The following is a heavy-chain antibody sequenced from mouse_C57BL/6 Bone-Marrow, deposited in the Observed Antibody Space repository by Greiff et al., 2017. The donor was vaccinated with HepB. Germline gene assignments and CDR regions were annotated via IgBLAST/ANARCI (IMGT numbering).Heavy chain of an antibody. CDR3: TREGIYYDYDGAWFAY. V-gene: IGHV5-9-1*02. J-gene: IGHJ3*01. D-gene: IGHD2-4*01. CDR2: ISSGGDYI. CDR1: GFTFSSYA. Sequence: EVQVVESGEGLVKPGGSLKLSCAASGFTFSSYAMSWVRQTPEKRLEWVAYISSGGDYIYYADTVKGRFTISRDNARNTLYLQMSSRKSEDTAMYYCTREGIYYDYDGAWFAYWGQGTLVTVSA.